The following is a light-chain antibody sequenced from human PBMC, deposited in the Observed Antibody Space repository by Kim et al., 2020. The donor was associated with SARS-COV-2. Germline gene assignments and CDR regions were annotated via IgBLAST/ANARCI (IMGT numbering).Light chain of an antibody. V-gene: IGLV4-69*02. J-gene: IGLJ2*01. CDR2: LNTDGSH. Sequence: ASVKLTCTLRSGHSSYGIAWHQQQPEKGPRYLMKLNTDGSHSKGDGIPDRFSGSLSGAERYLTISSLQSEDEADYYCQTWGAGIRVFGGGTQLTVL. CDR1: SGHSSYG. CDR3: QTWGAGIRV.